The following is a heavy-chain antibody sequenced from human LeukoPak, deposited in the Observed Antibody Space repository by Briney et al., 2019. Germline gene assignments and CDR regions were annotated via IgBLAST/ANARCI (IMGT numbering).Heavy chain of an antibody. D-gene: IGHD3-10*01. J-gene: IGHJ4*02. Sequence: GGSLRLSCAGSGFTFTSYAMSWVRQAPGKGLEWVSGISGSAGTTTYADSVKGRFTISRDNAKNTLYLQMNSLRAEDTAVYYCAKNGPGLDYFDYWGQGTLVTVSS. CDR3: AKNGPGLDYFDY. CDR1: GFTFTSYA. CDR2: ISGSAGTT. V-gene: IGHV3-23*01.